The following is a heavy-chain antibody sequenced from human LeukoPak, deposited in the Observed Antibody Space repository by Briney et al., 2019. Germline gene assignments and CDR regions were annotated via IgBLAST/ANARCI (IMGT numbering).Heavy chain of an antibody. V-gene: IGHV1-18*01. J-gene: IGHJ4*02. D-gene: IGHD5-24*01. CDR3: ARGRFRDGYNGVDY. CDR1: GYTFTSYG. CDR2: ISAYNGNT. Sequence: GASVKVSCKASGYTFTSYGISWVRQAPGQGLEWMGWISAYNGNTNYAQKLQGRVTMTTDTSTSTAYMELRSLRSDDTAVYHCARGRFRDGYNGVDYWGQGTLVTVSS.